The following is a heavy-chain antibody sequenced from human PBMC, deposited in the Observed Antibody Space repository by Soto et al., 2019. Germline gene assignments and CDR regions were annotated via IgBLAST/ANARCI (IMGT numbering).Heavy chain of an antibody. CDR3: ASRYDSSDY. CDR2: IIPILGIA. Sequence: QVQLVQSGAEVKKPGSSVKVSCKASGGTFSSYTISWVRQAPGQGLEWMGRIIPILGIANYAQKFQGRVTIAADTPTSTAYMELSSLRSEDTAVYYCASRYDSSDYWGQGTLVTVSS. J-gene: IGHJ4*02. V-gene: IGHV1-69*02. CDR1: GGTFSSYT. D-gene: IGHD3-22*01.